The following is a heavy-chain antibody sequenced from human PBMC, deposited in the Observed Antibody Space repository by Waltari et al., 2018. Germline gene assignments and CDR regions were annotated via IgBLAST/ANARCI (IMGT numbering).Heavy chain of an antibody. D-gene: IGHD3-3*01. J-gene: IGHJ4*02. Sequence: QLQLQESGPGLVKPSETLFLTCTVPGGSIRCHSYYWGRIRQPPGKGLGWIGSIYYSGSTYYNPSLKSRVTISVDTSKNQFSLKLSSVTAADTAVYYCVRHRRGFGVVISTPSYWGQGTLVTVSS. CDR2: IYYSGST. CDR1: GGSIRCHSYY. V-gene: IGHV4-39*01. CDR3: VRHRRGFGVVISTPSY.